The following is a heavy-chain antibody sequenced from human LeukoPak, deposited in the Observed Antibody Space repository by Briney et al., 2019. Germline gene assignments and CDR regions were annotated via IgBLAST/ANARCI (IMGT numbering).Heavy chain of an antibody. CDR3: ARRAYTAMAGFDP. CDR1: GGSISSGAYY. Sequence: PSETLSLTCTVSGGSISSGAYYWSWIRQHPGKGLEWIGYIYSSGSTYYNPSLKSRVTISVDTSKNQFSLKLSSVTAADTAVYYCARRAYTAMAGFDPWGQGTLVTVSS. D-gene: IGHD5-18*01. V-gene: IGHV4-31*03. J-gene: IGHJ5*02. CDR2: IYSSGST.